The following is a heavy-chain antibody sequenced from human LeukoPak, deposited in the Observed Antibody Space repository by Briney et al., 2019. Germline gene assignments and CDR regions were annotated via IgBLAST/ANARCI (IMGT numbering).Heavy chain of an antibody. J-gene: IGHJ4*02. D-gene: IGHD3-10*01. Sequence: KPGGSLRLSCAASGFTVSSNYMSWVRQAPGKGLEGVSVIYSGGSTYYADSAKGRFTISRDNSKNTLYLQMNSLRAEDTAEYYCARDYAYYYGSGSYKGYWGQGTLVTVSS. V-gene: IGHV3-66*01. CDR1: GFTVSSNY. CDR3: ARDYAYYYGSGSYKGY. CDR2: IYSGGST.